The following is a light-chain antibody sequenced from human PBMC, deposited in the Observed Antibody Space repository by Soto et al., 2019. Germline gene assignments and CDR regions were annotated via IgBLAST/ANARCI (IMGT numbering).Light chain of an antibody. CDR1: QSISTY. Sequence: DIQMTQSPSTLSASVGDRVTITCRASQSISTYLAWYQQKPGKAPKLLIYHASNLESGVPSRFNGSGSGTEFTLTISSLQPDDFATYYCQQYNRYSYTFGQGTKLEIK. CDR3: QQYNRYSYT. J-gene: IGKJ2*01. CDR2: HAS. V-gene: IGKV1-5*01.